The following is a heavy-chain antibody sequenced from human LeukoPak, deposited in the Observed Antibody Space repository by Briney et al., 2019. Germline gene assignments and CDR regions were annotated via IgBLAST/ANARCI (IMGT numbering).Heavy chain of an antibody. V-gene: IGHV3-23*01. CDR3: VKGRLTVAGHFDF. Sequence: GGSLRLSCVVSGFILNNYAMSWVRQAPGKGLEWVSVISDNGDRTYYADSVKGRFTISRDNYKNTLFLQMNSLRAEDTAVYYCVKGRLTVAGHFDFWGQGTLVTVSS. J-gene: IGHJ4*02. CDR2: ISDNGDRT. CDR1: GFILNNYA. D-gene: IGHD6-19*01.